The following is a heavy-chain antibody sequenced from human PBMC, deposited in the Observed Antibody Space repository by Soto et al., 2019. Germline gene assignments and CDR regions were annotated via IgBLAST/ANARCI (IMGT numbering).Heavy chain of an antibody. CDR2: TSHDGSNK. CDR3: AKDRRDYGDSLVNNYFDP. CDR1: GFTFSSYG. Sequence: QEQLVESGGGVVQPGTSLRLSCAASGFTFSSYGMHWVRQAPGTGLEWVAVTSHDGSNKFYADSVKGRFSISRDDSKNTLFLQMNSLRTEDTAVYYCAKDRRDYGDSLVNNYFDPWGQGTLVTVAS. J-gene: IGHJ5*02. V-gene: IGHV3-30*18. D-gene: IGHD4-17*01.